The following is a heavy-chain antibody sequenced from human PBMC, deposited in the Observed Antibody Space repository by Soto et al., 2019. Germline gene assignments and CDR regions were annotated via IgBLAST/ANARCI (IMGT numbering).Heavy chain of an antibody. CDR2: LYDVDGS. J-gene: IGHJ3*01. CDR3: ATWHEREHAYDV. Sequence: DVQLVESGGGLIQPGESLRLSCAAFGLTISGKKYLAWVRQAPGKGLEWVSGLYDVDGSFYADSVRGRFTTSIDISKTTVYLQMNDLRPDDTAVYYCATWHEREHAYDVWGQGTTVTVAS. V-gene: IGHV3-53*01. CDR1: GLTISGKKY. D-gene: IGHD1-1*01.